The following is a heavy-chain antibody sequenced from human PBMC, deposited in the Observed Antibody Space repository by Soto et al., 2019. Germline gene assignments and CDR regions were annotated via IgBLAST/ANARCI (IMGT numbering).Heavy chain of an antibody. CDR2: LCHRGSH. Sequence: TISFRCGVSRVAVSGGGYRWGWLRQYPGKGLEWIGYLCHRGSHYYIPSLKSRLTISLXTSKNQFSLKLKSVTAADTAVYYCARGGPPTFGVLIIGGSVEFGGQGTIATVSS. CDR1: RVAVSGGGYR. V-gene: IGHV4-30-2*05. J-gene: IGHJ3*01. D-gene: IGHD3-3*01. CDR3: ARGGPPTFGVLIIGGSVEF.